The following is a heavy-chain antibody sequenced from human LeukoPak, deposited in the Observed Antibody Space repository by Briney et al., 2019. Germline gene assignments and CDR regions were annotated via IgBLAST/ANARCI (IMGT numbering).Heavy chain of an antibody. V-gene: IGHV1-69*13. CDR1: GGTFSSYA. D-gene: IGHD4-17*01. CDR3: ARDNGVTTFWFDS. Sequence: SVKVSCKASGGTFSSYAISWVRQAPGQGLEWMGGIIPIFGTANYAQKFQGRVTITADESTSTAYMELSSLRSDDTAVYYCARDNGVTTFWFDSWGQGTLVTVSS. CDR2: IIPIFGTA. J-gene: IGHJ5*01.